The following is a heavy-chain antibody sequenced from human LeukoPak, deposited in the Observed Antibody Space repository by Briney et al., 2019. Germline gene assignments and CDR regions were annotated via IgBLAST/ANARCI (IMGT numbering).Heavy chain of an antibody. Sequence: SGTLSLTCAVSGGSISSSNWWSWVRQPPGKGLEWIGETYHSGSTNYNPSLKSRVTISIDKSKNQFSLNLSPVTAADTAVYYCASTIDSGGNYFDYWGQGTLVTVSS. CDR3: ASTIDSGGNYFDY. D-gene: IGHD2-15*01. J-gene: IGHJ4*02. V-gene: IGHV4-4*02. CDR1: GGSISSSNW. CDR2: TYHSGST.